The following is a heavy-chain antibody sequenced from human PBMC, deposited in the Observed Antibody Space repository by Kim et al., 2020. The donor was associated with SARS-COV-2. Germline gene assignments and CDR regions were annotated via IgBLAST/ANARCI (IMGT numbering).Heavy chain of an antibody. V-gene: IGHV7-4-1*02. CDR1: GYTFTTYA. D-gene: IGHD6-19*01. Sequence: ASVKVSCKASGYTFTTYAMNWVRQAPGQGLEWMGWINTNTGNPTYARDFTGRFVFSLDTSVSTTYLQISGLKAEDTAVYYCARGYSSGWCAADYWGQGTL. CDR2: INTNTGNP. CDR3: ARGYSSGWCAADY. J-gene: IGHJ4*02.